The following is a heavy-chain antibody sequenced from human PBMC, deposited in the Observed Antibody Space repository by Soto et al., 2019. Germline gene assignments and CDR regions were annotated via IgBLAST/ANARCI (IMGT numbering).Heavy chain of an antibody. J-gene: IGHJ4*02. D-gene: IGHD7-27*01. CDR1: GYTFTTYE. Sequence: GASVKVSCKPSGYTFTTYEINWVRQATGQGLEWMGRMNPNDGNTGYAQKFQGRVTMTRNTSVTTAYMELSGLRSDDTAVYYCARDPKTSGGQHWAFNYFDSWGQGTLVTVSS. V-gene: IGHV1-8*01. CDR2: MNPNDGNT. CDR3: ARDPKTSGGQHWAFNYFDS.